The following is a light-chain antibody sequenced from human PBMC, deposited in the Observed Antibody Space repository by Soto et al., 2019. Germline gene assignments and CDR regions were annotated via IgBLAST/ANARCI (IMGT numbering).Light chain of an antibody. CDR1: QSVSSY. V-gene: IGKV3-15*01. CDR3: QKYNNWPWT. CDR2: GAS. J-gene: IGKJ1*01. Sequence: EVVLTPSPTTLSLSPGERATLSCMASQSVSSYLAWYQQKPGQAPRFLIYGASTRGTGVPARFSGSGSGTEFTLTTSSLQSEDIAVYSCQKYNNWPWTFGQGTKV.